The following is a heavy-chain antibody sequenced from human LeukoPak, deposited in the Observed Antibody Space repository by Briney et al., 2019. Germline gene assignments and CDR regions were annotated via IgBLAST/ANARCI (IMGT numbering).Heavy chain of an antibody. D-gene: IGHD2-2*01. Sequence: PGRSLRLSCAASGFTFSNYAMHWVRQAPGKGLEWVAVISYDGSNKYYADSVKGRFTISRDNSKNTLYLQMNSLRAEDTAVYYCARVAPPYCSSTSCLGWFDPWGQGTLVTVSS. CDR3: ARVAPPYCSSTSCLGWFDP. CDR1: GFTFSNYA. CDR2: ISYDGSNK. V-gene: IGHV3-30*01. J-gene: IGHJ5*02.